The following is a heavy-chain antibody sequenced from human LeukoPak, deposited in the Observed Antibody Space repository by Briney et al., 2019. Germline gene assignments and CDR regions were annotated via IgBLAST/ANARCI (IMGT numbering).Heavy chain of an antibody. V-gene: IGHV3-7*01. Sequence: GGSLRLSCAASGFSFTTYWMSWVRQAPGKGLEWVANIKEDGSEKYYVDSMKGRFTISRDNAKNSLSLQMSSLRAEDTAVYYCARLGTAEGTLEDYWGQGTLVTVSS. CDR2: IKEDGSEK. CDR1: GFSFTTYW. CDR3: ARLGTAEGTLEDY. J-gene: IGHJ4*02. D-gene: IGHD6-13*01.